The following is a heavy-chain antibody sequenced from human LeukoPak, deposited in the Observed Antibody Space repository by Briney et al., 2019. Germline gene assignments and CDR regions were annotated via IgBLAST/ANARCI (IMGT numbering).Heavy chain of an antibody. CDR3: AKGGWLEY. D-gene: IGHD6-19*01. V-gene: IGHV3-30*02. Sequence: GGSLRLSCAASGFTFSSSGMHWVRRATGKGLEWVAVLRYDGSKKYYADSVKGRFIISRDDPKNTLYLQMNSLRAEDTAVYYCAKGGWLEYWGQGTLVTVSS. CDR1: GFTFSSSG. J-gene: IGHJ4*02. CDR2: LRYDGSKK.